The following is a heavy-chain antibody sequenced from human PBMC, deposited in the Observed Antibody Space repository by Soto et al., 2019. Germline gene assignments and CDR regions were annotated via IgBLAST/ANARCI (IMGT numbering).Heavy chain of an antibody. CDR2: INHSGST. V-gene: IGHV4-34*01. CDR3: ARWRLRGYSYGPPDV. CDR1: GGSFSGYY. D-gene: IGHD5-18*01. J-gene: IGHJ4*02. Sequence: PSETLSLTCAVYGGSFSGYYWSWIRQPPGKGLEWIGEINHSGSTNYNPSLKSRVTISVDTSKNQFSLKLSSVTAADTAVYYCARWRLRGYSYGPPDVWGQGTLVTVSS.